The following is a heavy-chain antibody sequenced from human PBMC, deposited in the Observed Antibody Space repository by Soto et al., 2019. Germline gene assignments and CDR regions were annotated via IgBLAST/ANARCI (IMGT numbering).Heavy chain of an antibody. V-gene: IGHV4-31*03. Sequence: QVQLQESGPGLVKPSQTLALTCTVSGGSISSGGYYWSWIRQHAGKGLEWIGYIYYSGSTYYNPSLKSRVTISVDTSKNQFSLKLSSVTAADTAVYYCARFAVRGTYYFDYWGHGTLVTVSS. J-gene: IGHJ4*01. CDR3: ARFAVRGTYYFDY. CDR1: GGSISSGGYY. CDR2: IYYSGST. D-gene: IGHD3-10*01.